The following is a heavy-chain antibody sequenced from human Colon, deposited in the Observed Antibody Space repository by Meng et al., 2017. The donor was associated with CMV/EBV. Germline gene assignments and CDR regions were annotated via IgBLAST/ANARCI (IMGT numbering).Heavy chain of an antibody. V-gene: IGHV3-53*01. D-gene: IGHD2-2*01. Sequence: GGSLRLSCAASGFTVSSNYLSWVRLAPGKGLEWVSLIYSDDSTYYADSVKGRFTISRDNSKNTLYLQMNSLGAEDTAVYYCAVASLCSSTNCYYADWGQGTLVTVSS. CDR1: GFTVSSNY. CDR3: AVASLCSSTNCYYAD. CDR2: IYSDDST. J-gene: IGHJ4*02.